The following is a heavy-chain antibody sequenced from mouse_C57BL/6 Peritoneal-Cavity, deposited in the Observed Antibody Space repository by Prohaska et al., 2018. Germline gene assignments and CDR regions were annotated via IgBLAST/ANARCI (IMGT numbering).Heavy chain of an antibody. J-gene: IGHJ4*01. Sequence: EVKLVESGGGLVQPGGSLKLSCAASGFTFSDYGMAWVRQAPRKGPEWVAFISNLAYSIYYADTVTGRFTISRENAKNTLYLEMSSLRSEDTAMYYCARIDGSRYYAMDYWGQGTSVTVSS. CDR2: ISNLAYSI. CDR1: GFTFSDYG. V-gene: IGHV5-15*01. D-gene: IGHD1-1*01. CDR3: ARIDGSRYYAMDY.